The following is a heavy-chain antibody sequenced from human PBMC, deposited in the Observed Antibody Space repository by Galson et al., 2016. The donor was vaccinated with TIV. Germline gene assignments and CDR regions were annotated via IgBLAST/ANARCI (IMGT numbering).Heavy chain of an antibody. CDR2: INSDGNRR. V-gene: IGHV3-74*01. Sequence: SLRLSCAASGFTFSSHWMHWVRQSPGKGPVWVSRINSDGNRRTYADSVKGRFTISRDNAKNILYLQLNSLRVEDTAVYYCSRGVGRAIAAAGFRWLDPWGQGTQVIVSS. CDR1: GFTFSSHW. CDR3: SRGVGRAIAAAGFRWLDP. D-gene: IGHD6-13*01. J-gene: IGHJ5*02.